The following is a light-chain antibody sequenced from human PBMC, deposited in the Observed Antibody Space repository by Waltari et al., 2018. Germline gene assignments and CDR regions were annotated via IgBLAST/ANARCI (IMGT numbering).Light chain of an antibody. CDR2: DGS. V-gene: IGKV3D-11*02. CDR3: QQRDDWHYT. Sequence: EIVLTQSPGTLSLSPGERATLSCRASQSLRSFLAWYQQKPGQAPRLLIYDGSTRATGIPPRFSGSGAGTDFTLTISSLEPDDFAVYYCQQRDDWHYTFGQGTKVEI. J-gene: IGKJ2*01. CDR1: QSLRSF.